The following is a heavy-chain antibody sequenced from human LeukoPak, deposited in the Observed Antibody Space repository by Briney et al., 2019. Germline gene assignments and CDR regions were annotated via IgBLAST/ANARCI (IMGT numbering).Heavy chain of an antibody. CDR3: DRQEITMVRGVLYYYGMDV. D-gene: IGHD3-10*01. Sequence: GESLKISCKGSGYSFTSYWISWVRQMPGKGLEWMGRIDPSDSYTNYSPSFQGHVTISADKSISTAYLQWSSLKASDTAMYYGDRQEITMVRGVLYYYGMDVWGKGTTVTVSS. CDR1: GYSFTSYW. V-gene: IGHV5-10-1*01. CDR2: IDPSDSYT. J-gene: IGHJ6*04.